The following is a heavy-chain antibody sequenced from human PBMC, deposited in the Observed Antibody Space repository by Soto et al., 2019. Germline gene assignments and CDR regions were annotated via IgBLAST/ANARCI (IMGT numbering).Heavy chain of an antibody. CDR2: IIPIFGTA. CDR1: GGTFSSYA. J-gene: IGHJ6*02. CDR3: ASSVITSGYYYYGMDV. Sequence: SVKVSCKASGGTFSSYAVSWVRQAPGQGLEWMGGIIPIFGTANYAQKFQGRVTITADESTSTAYMELSSLRSEDTAVYYCASSVITSGYYYYGMDVWGQGTTVTVSS. D-gene: IGHD3-22*01. V-gene: IGHV1-69*13.